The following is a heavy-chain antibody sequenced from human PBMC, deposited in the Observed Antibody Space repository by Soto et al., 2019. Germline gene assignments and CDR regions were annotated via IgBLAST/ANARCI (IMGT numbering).Heavy chain of an antibody. CDR1: GGSIRSGGYS. CDR2: IYHSGST. J-gene: IGHJ5*02. Sequence: PSETLFVTSDVAGGSIRSGGYSWSWIRQQPGKGLEWIGYIYHSGSTYYNPSLKSRVTISEDRSRNQFSLELRSVTAADTAVYYCARGSDPNYYGSGSRYWVWFDPWGQGTLVTVSS. V-gene: IGHV4-30-2*01. D-gene: IGHD3-10*01. CDR3: ARGSDPNYYGSGSRYWVWFDP.